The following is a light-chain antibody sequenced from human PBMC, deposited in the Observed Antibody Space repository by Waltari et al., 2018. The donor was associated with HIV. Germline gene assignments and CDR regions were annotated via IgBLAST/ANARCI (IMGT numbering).Light chain of an antibody. Sequence: DIVMTQSPDSLAVSLGERATINCKSSQSVLSSSKNKNCLAWYQQKPVHPPKRLISWTSTRESGVPDRFSGSGSGTDFTLTISSLQAEDVAVYYCQQYYLTPLTFGGGTKVVIK. CDR3: QQYYLTPLT. V-gene: IGKV4-1*01. CDR2: WTS. CDR1: QSVLSSSKNKNC. J-gene: IGKJ4*01.